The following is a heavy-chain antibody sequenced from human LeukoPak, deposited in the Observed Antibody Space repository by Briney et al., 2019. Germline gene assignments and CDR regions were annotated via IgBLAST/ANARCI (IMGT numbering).Heavy chain of an antibody. CDR3: ARDQGIAAAGTFDP. D-gene: IGHD6-13*01. CDR2: IYYSGST. J-gene: IGHJ5*02. V-gene: IGHV4-59*01. CDR1: GGSISSYY. Sequence: PSETLSLTCTVSGGSISSYYWSWIRQPPGKGLEWIGYIYYSGSTNYNPSLKSRVTISVDTSKNQFSLKLSSVTAADTAVYYCARDQGIAAAGTFDPWGQGTLVTVSS.